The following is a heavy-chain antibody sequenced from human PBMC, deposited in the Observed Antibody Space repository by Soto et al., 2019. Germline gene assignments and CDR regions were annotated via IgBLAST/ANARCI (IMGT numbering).Heavy chain of an antibody. CDR2: ISYDGSNK. CDR1: GFTFSSYA. D-gene: IGHD3-9*01. Sequence: SLRLSCAASGFTFSSYAMHWVRQAPGKGLEWVAVISYDGSNKYYADSVKGRFTISRDNSKNTLYLQMNSLRAEDTAVYYCAKDWYYDILTGYFDYWGQGP. CDR3: AKDWYYDILTGYFDY. V-gene: IGHV3-30-3*01. J-gene: IGHJ4*02.